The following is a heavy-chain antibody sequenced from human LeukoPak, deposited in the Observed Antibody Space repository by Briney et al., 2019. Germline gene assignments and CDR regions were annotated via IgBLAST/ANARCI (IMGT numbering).Heavy chain of an antibody. CDR1: GGSFSGYY. V-gene: IGHV4-34*01. J-gene: IGHJ4*02. D-gene: IGHD1-14*01. CDR2: INHSGST. Sequence: SETLSLTCAVYGGSFSGYYWSRIRQPPGKGLEWIGEINHSGSTNYNPSLKSRVTISVDTSKNQFSLKLSSVTAADTAVYYCARGAPSRTRPTPFDYWGQGTLVTVSS. CDR3: ARGAPSRTRPTPFDY.